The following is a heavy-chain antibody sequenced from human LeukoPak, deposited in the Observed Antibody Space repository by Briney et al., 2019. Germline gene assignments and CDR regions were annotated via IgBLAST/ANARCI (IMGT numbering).Heavy chain of an antibody. Sequence: SETLSLTCTVSGGSVSSGSYYWSWIRQPPGKGLEWIGSIYYSGSTYYNPSLKSRVTISVDTSKNQFSLKLSSVTAADTAVYYCARDPQTYYFDYWGQGTLVTVSS. J-gene: IGHJ4*02. V-gene: IGHV4-39*02. CDR1: GGSVSSGSYY. CDR2: IYYSGST. CDR3: ARDPQTYYFDY.